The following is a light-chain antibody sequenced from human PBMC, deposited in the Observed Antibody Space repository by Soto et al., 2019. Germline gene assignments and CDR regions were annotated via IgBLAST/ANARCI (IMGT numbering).Light chain of an antibody. V-gene: IGKV1-39*01. Sequence: DIQMTQSPSSLSASVGDRVTITCRPSQSISSFLNWYQQKAGQAPKLLIYVASNLQSGVPSRFSGSASGTDFTLTISSLHPEDFATYCCQQSFSAPWTFGQGTNVEIK. CDR2: VAS. J-gene: IGKJ1*01. CDR3: QQSFSAPWT. CDR1: QSISSF.